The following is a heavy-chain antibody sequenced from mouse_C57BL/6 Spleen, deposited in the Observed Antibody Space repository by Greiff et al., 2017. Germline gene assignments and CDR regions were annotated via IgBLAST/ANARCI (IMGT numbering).Heavy chain of an antibody. D-gene: IGHD1-1*01. CDR1: GFTFSDYY. Sequence: EVRLMESEGGLVQPGSSMKLSCTASGFTFSDYYMAWVRQVPEKGLEWVADINYDGSCTYYLDSLKSRFIISRDNAKNILYLQMSSLKSEDTATYDCARDSYYYGSSSYAMDYWGQGTSVTVSS. CDR3: ARDSYYYGSSSYAMDY. J-gene: IGHJ4*01. CDR2: INYDGSCT. V-gene: IGHV5-16*01.